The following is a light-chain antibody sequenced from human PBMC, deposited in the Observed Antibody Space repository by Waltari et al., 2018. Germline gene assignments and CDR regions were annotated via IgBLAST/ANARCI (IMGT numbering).Light chain of an antibody. V-gene: IGLV2-14*03. J-gene: IGLJ2*01. Sequence: QSALTQPASVSGSPGQSITISCTGTNSDIGYYNYVSWYQQHPGKAPKLMIYDVSRRPSGISNRFSGSKSGNAASLTISGLQAEDEADYYCSSFTSSKTVIFGGGTKLTVL. CDR1: NSDIGYYNY. CDR3: SSFTSSKTVI. CDR2: DVS.